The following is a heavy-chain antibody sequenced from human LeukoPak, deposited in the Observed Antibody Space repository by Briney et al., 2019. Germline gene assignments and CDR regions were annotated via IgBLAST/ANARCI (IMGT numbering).Heavy chain of an antibody. CDR2: VSAYNGNT. J-gene: IGHJ2*01. V-gene: IGHV1-18*01. CDR3: ARGDSGYYPNWYFDL. CDR1: GYTFTCYY. D-gene: IGHD5-12*01. Sequence: ASVKVSCKASGYTFTCYYITWVRQAPGQGLEGMGWVSAYNGNTNFAQNFQGRVTMTTDASTSTAYMELTSLTSDDTAVYYCARGDSGYYPNWYFDLWGRGTLVTVSS.